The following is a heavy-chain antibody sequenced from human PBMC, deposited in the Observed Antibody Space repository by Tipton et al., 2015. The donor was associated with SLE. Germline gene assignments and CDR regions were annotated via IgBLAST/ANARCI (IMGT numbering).Heavy chain of an antibody. CDR3: AKPELGTFGN. V-gene: IGHV3-30*02. CDR1: GFTFSSYG. CDR2: IRYDGSNK. D-gene: IGHD7-27*01. J-gene: IGHJ4*02. Sequence: SLRLSCAASGFTFSSYGMHWVRQAPGKGLEWVAFIRYDGSNKYYEDSVKGRFTISRDNSKKTLYLQMNSLRAEDTAVYYCAKPELGTFGNWGQGPLVTVSA.